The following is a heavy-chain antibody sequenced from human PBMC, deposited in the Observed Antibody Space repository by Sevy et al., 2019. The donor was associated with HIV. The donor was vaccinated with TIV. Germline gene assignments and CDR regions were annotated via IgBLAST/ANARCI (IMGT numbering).Heavy chain of an antibody. D-gene: IGHD3-10*01. CDR2: ISGSGGST. J-gene: IGHJ4*02. CDR3: AKGGSGSYYKYPFDY. V-gene: IGHV3-23*01. CDR1: GFTFSSYA. Sequence: GGSLRLSCAASGFTFSSYAMSWVRQAPGKGLEWVSAISGSGGSTYYAGSVKGRFTSSRDNSKNTLYLQMNSLRAEDTAVYYCAKGGSGSYYKYPFDYWGQGTLVTVSS.